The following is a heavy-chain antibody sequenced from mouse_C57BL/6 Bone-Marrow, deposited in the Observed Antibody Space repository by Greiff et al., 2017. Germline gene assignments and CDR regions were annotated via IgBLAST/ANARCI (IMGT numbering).Heavy chain of an antibody. CDR1: GYAFSSYW. CDR3: AILEYGYVLAY. V-gene: IGHV1-80*01. D-gene: IGHD2-2*01. Sequence: VQLQESGAELVKPGASVKISCKASGYAFSSYWMNWVKQRPGKGLEWIGQIYPGDGDTNYNGKFKGKATLTADKSSSTAYMQLSSLTSEDSAVYFCAILEYGYVLAYWGQGTLVTVSA. CDR2: IYPGDGDT. J-gene: IGHJ3*01.